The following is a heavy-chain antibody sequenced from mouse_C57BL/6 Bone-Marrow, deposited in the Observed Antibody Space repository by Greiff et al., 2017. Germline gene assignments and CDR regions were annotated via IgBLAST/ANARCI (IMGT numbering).Heavy chain of an antibody. D-gene: IGHD2-4*01. J-gene: IGHJ4*01. V-gene: IGHV1-64*01. CDR2: IHPNSGST. CDR3: AFDYPYAMYY. CDR1: GYNFTSYW. Sequence: QVQLQQPGAELVKPGASVKLSCKASGYNFTSYWMHWVKQRPGQGLEWIGMIHPNSGSTNFNGKFQCKANITVDKSSSTAYMQLSSLTSEDSAVYYCAFDYPYAMYYWGQGTSVIVSS.